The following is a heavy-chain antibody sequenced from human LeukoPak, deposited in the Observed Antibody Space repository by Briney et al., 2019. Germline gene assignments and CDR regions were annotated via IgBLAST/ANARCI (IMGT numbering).Heavy chain of an antibody. Sequence: PGRSLRLSCAASGFTFSSYAMHWVRQAPGKGLEWVAVISYDGSNKYYADSVKGRFTISRDNSKNTLYLQMNSLRAEDTAVYYCARDGVLGYCSGGSCYDGFDYWGQGTLVTVSS. CDR2: ISYDGSNK. J-gene: IGHJ4*02. CDR1: GFTFSSYA. D-gene: IGHD2-15*01. CDR3: ARDGVLGYCSGGSCYDGFDY. V-gene: IGHV3-30*04.